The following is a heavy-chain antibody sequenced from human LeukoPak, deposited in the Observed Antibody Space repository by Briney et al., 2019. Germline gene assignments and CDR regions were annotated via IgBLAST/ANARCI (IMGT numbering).Heavy chain of an antibody. D-gene: IGHD3-10*01. J-gene: IGHJ3*02. CDR3: ARVVYYGSGGHDAFDI. CDR1: GFTFSSYS. V-gene: IGHV3-21*01. Sequence: KTGGSLRLSCAASGFTFSSYSMNWVRQAPGKGLEWVSPISSSSSYIYYADSVKGRFTISRDNAKNSLYLQMNSLRAEDTAVYYCARVVYYGSGGHDAFDIWGQGTMVTVSS. CDR2: ISSSSSYI.